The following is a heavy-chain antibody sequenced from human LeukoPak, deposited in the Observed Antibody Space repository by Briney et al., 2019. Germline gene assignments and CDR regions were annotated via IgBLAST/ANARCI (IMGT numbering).Heavy chain of an antibody. CDR1: GFTVSSTY. V-gene: IGHV3-53*01. CDR3: ASRTESGYTYGYLDF. CDR2: IYSGGTT. Sequence: GGSLRLSCAASGFTVSSTYMSWVRQAPGKGLEWVSLIYSGGTTYYADSVKGRFTISRDNSKNTLYLQMNSLRAEDTAVYYCASRTESGYTYGYLDFWDQGTLVTASS. J-gene: IGHJ4*02. D-gene: IGHD5-18*01.